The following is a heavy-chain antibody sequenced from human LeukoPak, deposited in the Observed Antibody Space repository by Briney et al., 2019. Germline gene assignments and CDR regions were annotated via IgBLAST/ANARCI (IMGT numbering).Heavy chain of an antibody. Sequence: GGSLRLSCAASGFTFSSYTMSWVRQAPGKGLEWVSVISGSGSGTYYADSVKGRFTISRDTSKNTLYLQINSLRVEDTAVYYCIVFGDSNHWGQGTLVTVSS. CDR3: IVFGDSNH. CDR2: ISGSGSGT. D-gene: IGHD4-17*01. CDR1: GFTFSSYT. J-gene: IGHJ5*02. V-gene: IGHV3-23*01.